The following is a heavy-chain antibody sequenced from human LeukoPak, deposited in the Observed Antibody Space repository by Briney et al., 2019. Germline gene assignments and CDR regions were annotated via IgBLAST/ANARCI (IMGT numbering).Heavy chain of an antibody. CDR1: GYSFTSYW. CDR3: AGLYYGSGSLYYFDY. D-gene: IGHD3-10*01. V-gene: IGHV5-51*01. Sequence: GKSLKISCKGSGYSFTSYWIGWVRQMPGKGLEWMGIIYPGDSDTRYSPSFQGQVTISADKSISTAYLQWSSLKASDTAMYYCAGLYYGSGSLYYFDYWGQGTLVTVSS. CDR2: IYPGDSDT. J-gene: IGHJ4*02.